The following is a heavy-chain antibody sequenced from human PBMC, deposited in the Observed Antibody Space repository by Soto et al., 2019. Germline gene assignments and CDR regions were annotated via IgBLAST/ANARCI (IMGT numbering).Heavy chain of an antibody. CDR1: GGSISSGSYY. V-gene: IGHV4-31*03. CDR2: VHHSGST. Sequence: VQLQESGPGLVKPSETLSLTCSVSGGSISSGSYYWSWIRQHPGKGLEWIGYVHHSGSTYYSPSLKSRVTLSIDTSKNHFSLKLSSVTAADTAVYYCARDYDFIQGAFDIWGQGTMVIVSS. J-gene: IGHJ3*02. D-gene: IGHD3-16*01. CDR3: ARDYDFIQGAFDI.